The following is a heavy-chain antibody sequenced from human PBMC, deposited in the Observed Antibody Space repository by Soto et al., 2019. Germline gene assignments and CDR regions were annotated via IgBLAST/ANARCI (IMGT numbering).Heavy chain of an antibody. J-gene: IGHJ4*02. D-gene: IGHD4-17*01. CDR2: MNPNSGNT. Sequence: QVQLVQSGAEVKKPGASVKVSCKASGYTFTSYDINWVRQATGQGLEWMGWMNPNSGNTGYAQKFQGTFTMTRNTSISTDYMQLSSLRCEDTAMYYCARATNDYGDRHWGQGTLVTVSS. CDR3: ARATNDYGDRH. CDR1: GYTFTSYD. V-gene: IGHV1-8*01.